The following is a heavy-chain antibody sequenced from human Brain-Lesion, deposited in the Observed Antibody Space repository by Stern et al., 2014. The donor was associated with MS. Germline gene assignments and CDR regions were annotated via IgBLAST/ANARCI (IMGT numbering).Heavy chain of an antibody. CDR2: IYYSGPT. D-gene: IGHD6-19*01. CDR3: ARLVAGFYFDF. J-gene: IGHJ4*02. CDR1: GGSISSSNHY. V-gene: IGHV4-39*01. Sequence: QLQMQESGPGLVKPSETLSLTCTVSGGSISSSNHYWGWIRQPPGKGLEWIGAIYYSGPTSYSPSLKSRVTIPFDPSKTHFSLNLSSVTAADTAVYYCARLVAGFYFDFWGPGSPVTVSS.